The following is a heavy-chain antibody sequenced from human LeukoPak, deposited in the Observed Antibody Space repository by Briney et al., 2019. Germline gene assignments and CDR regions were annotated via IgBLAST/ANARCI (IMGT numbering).Heavy chain of an antibody. V-gene: IGHV3-23*01. D-gene: IGHD3-10*01. CDR3: ARDRGPMGTDY. CDR1: GFIFSNYA. Sequence: GSLRLSCAASGFIFSNYAMSWVRQAPGKGLEWVSGIVGSVGSTYYADSVKGRFTISRDNSKNTLYLQMNSLRAEDTAVYYCARDRGPMGTDYWGQGTLVTVSS. J-gene: IGHJ4*02. CDR2: IVGSVGST.